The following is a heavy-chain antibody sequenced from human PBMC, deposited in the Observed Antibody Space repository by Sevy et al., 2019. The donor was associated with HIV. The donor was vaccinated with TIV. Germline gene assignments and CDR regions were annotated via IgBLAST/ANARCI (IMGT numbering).Heavy chain of an antibody. Sequence: ASVKVSCKASGGTFSSYAISWVRQAPGQGLEWMGGIIPIFGTANYAQKFQGRVTITADKSTSTAYMELSSLRSEDTAVYYCAGGWAARPLYDFDYWGQGTLVTVSS. CDR3: AGGWAARPLYDFDY. CDR1: GGTFSSYA. CDR2: IIPIFGTA. J-gene: IGHJ4*02. D-gene: IGHD6-6*01. V-gene: IGHV1-69*06.